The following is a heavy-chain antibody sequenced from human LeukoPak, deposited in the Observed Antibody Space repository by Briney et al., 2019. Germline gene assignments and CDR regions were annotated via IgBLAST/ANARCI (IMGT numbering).Heavy chain of an antibody. V-gene: IGHV3-53*01. CDR1: GFNVSSNC. CDR3: ARGPQRLQGIAVAGVFDY. CDR2: IYGDDST. D-gene: IGHD6-19*01. J-gene: IGHJ4*02. Sequence: GGSLRLSCAASGFNVSSNCINWVRQAPGKGLEWVSVIYGDDSTNYADSVKGRFTLSRDNSKDKVYLQMNSLRAEDTAVYYCARGPQRLQGIAVAGVFDYWGQGTLVTVSS.